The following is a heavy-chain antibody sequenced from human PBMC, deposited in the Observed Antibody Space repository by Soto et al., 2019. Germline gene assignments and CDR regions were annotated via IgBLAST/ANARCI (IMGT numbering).Heavy chain of an antibody. Sequence: SVKVSCKASGGTLSSYAISWVRQAPGQGLEWMGGIIPIFGTANYAHKFQGRVTITADESTSTAYMELSSLRSEDTAVYYCARDPERVVVNEGAAFDIWGQGTMVTVSS. CDR1: GGTLSSYA. CDR3: ARDPERVVVNEGAAFDI. CDR2: IIPIFGTA. J-gene: IGHJ3*02. V-gene: IGHV1-69*13. D-gene: IGHD3-22*01.